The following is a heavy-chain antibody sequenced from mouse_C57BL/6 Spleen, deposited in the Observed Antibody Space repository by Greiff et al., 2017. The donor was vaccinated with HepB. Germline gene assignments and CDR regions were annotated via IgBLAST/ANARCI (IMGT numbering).Heavy chain of an antibody. Sequence: QVQLQQSGPGLVQPSQSLSITCTVSGFSLTSYGVHWVRQSPGKGLEWLGVIWRGGSTDYNAAFMSRLSITKDNSKSQVFFKMNSLQADDTAIYYCAISYGYDGYYAMDYWGQGTSVTVSS. J-gene: IGHJ4*01. CDR3: AISYGYDGYYAMDY. CDR1: GFSLTSYG. D-gene: IGHD2-2*01. CDR2: IWRGGST. V-gene: IGHV2-5*01.